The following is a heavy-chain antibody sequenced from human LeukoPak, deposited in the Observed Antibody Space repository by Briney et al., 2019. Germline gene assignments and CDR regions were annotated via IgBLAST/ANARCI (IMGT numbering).Heavy chain of an antibody. CDR1: GGSLSSRGYY. V-gene: IGHV4-39*07. J-gene: IGHJ4*02. D-gene: IGHD5-18*01. Sequence: SETLSLTCTVSGGSLSSRGYYWGWIRQPPGKGLEWIGSIYYSGSTYYNPSLKSRVTISVDTSKNQFSLKMRSVTAADTAVYYCARDRRDTSMVWDYWGQGTLVTVSS. CDR3: ARDRRDTSMVWDY. CDR2: IYYSGST.